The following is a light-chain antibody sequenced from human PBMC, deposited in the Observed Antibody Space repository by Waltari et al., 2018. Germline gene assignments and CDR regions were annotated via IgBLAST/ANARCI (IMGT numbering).Light chain of an antibody. Sequence: DVLVTQSPSSLSASVGDRVTITCRASHYIANFLNWYQHMPGKAPRLLIHDASTLQPGVSPRFSGSTSGTDFILTIDNLHPEDFGTYYCQQTYKSPPTFGPGTKVDV. CDR1: HYIANF. CDR3: QQTYKSPPT. V-gene: IGKV1-39*01. J-gene: IGKJ3*01. CDR2: DAS.